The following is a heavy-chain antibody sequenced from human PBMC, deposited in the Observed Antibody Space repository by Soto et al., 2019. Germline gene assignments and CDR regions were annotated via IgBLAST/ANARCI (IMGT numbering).Heavy chain of an antibody. D-gene: IGHD2-21*02. CDR2: IYHSGST. CDR3: ARGLLSTETDY. CDR1: GGSISSGGYY. Sequence: PSETLSLTCTVSGGSISSGGYYWSWLRHHPGKGLEWIGYIYHSGSTYYNPSLESRLSISLDTSNNQFSLKLTSLTAADTAVYYCARGLLSTETDYWGQGTLVTVSS. V-gene: IGHV4-31*03. J-gene: IGHJ4*02.